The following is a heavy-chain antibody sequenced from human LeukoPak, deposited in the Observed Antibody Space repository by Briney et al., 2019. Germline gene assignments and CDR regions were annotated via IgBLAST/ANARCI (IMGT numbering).Heavy chain of an antibody. CDR3: ASPGGVL. V-gene: IGHV4-30-4*08. D-gene: IGHD3-10*01. J-gene: IGHJ4*02. Sequence: SQTLSLTCTVSGGSIGSGDYYWSWIRQPPGKGLEWIGEINHSGSTNYNPSLKSRVTISVDTSKNQFSLKLSSVTAADTAVYYCASPGGVLWGQGTLVTVSS. CDR1: GGSIGSGDYY. CDR2: INHSGST.